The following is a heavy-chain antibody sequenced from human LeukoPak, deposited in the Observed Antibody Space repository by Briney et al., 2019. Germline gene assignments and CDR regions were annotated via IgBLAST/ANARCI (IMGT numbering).Heavy chain of an antibody. V-gene: IGHV3-21*01. J-gene: IGHJ5*02. CDR2: ITSSSSNT. CDR1: GFTFSSYS. Sequence: GGSLRLSCAASGFTFSSYSMNWVRQAPGKGLEWVSAITSSSSNTYYADSVKGRFTISRDNAKNSLYLQMNSLRAEDTAVYYCSGYNWFDPWGQGTLVTVSS. CDR3: SGYNWFDP.